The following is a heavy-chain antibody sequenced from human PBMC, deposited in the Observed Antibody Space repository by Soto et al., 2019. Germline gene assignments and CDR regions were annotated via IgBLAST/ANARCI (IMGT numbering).Heavy chain of an antibody. CDR3: AKDRRTWFGGMDV. V-gene: IGHV3-23*01. CDR2: ISGSGGVT. J-gene: IGHJ6*02. D-gene: IGHD3-10*01. Sequence: WGSLRLACVASVFTFSYYAVNWVGQAPGKGLEWVSAISGSGGVTYYADSVKGRFTISRDNSKNTQYLQMNSLRAEDTAVYYCAKDRRTWFGGMDVWGPGTPVTVSS. CDR1: VFTFSYYA.